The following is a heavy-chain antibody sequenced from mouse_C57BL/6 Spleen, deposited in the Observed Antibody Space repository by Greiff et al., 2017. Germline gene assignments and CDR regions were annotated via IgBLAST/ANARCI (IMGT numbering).Heavy chain of an antibody. V-gene: IGHV1-26*01. CDR1: GYTFTDYY. CDR3: AGPYYSNLFAY. D-gene: IGHD2-5*01. Sequence: EVQLQQSGPELVKPGASVKISCKASGYTFTDYYMNWVKQSHGKSLEWIGDINPNNGGTSYNQKFKGKATLTVDKSSSTAYMELRSLTSEDSAVYYCAGPYYSNLFAYWGQGTLVTVSA. J-gene: IGHJ3*01. CDR2: INPNNGGT.